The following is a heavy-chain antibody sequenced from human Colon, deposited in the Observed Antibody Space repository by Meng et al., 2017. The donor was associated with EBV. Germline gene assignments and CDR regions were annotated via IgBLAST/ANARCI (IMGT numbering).Heavy chain of an antibody. D-gene: IGHD7-27*01. Sequence: QLQLQESGSGLVKPSQTLPLTCVVSGDSISNGGYSWSWIRKPLGKGLEWIGYIYHSGSTKYNPSLKSRVIISIDTSKNQFSLNLSSVTAADTAEYYCARDTSTWGNKGLDHWGQGILVTVSS. CDR2: IYHSGST. CDR1: GDSISNGGYS. CDR3: ARDTSTWGNKGLDH. V-gene: IGHV4-30-2*01. J-gene: IGHJ4*02.